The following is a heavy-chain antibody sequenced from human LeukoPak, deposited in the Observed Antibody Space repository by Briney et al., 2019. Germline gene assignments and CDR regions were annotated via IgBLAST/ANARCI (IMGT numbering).Heavy chain of an antibody. V-gene: IGHV3-23*01. D-gene: IGHD6-13*01. CDR1: GFTFSSYA. J-gene: IGHJ4*02. CDR2: ISGSGVST. Sequence: GGSLRLSCAASGFTFSSYAMSWVRQAPGKGLEWVSGISGSGVSTHYSDSVKGRFTISRDNSKNTLYLQLSSLRAEDTAVYYCAKSTGYSTTGRDFDSWGRGTLVTVSS. CDR3: AKSTGYSTTGRDFDS.